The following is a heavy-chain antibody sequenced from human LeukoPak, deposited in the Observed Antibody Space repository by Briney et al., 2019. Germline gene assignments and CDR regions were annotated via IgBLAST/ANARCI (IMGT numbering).Heavy chain of an antibody. D-gene: IGHD5-12*01. V-gene: IGHV4-34*01. CDR2: FNHSGST. J-gene: IGHJ4*02. CDR1: GGSFSDYY. Sequence: PSETLSLTCAVYGGSFSDYYWSWIRQPPGKGLGWIGEFNHSGSTNYNPSLKSRVTISVDTSKNQFSLKLSTVTAADTAVYYCALLVATGGSADPFDYWGQGTLVTVSS. CDR3: ALLVATGGSADPFDY.